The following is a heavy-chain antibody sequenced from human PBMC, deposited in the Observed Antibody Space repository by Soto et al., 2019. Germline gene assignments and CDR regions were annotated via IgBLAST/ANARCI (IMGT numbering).Heavy chain of an antibody. CDR1: GFTFSSYG. J-gene: IGHJ6*02. D-gene: IGHD3-10*01. V-gene: IGHV3-33*01. CDR3: ARDPKGGTMVRGVIITEYYGMDV. Sequence: QVQLVESGGGVVQPGRSLRLSCAASGFTFSSYGMHWVRQAPGKGLEWVAGIWYDGSNKYYADSVKGRFTISRDNSKNTLYLQMNSLRAEDTAVYYCARDPKGGTMVRGVIITEYYGMDVWGQGTTVTVSS. CDR2: IWYDGSNK.